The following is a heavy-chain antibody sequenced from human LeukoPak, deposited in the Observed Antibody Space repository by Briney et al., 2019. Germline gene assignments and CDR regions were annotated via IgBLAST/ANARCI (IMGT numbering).Heavy chain of an antibody. CDR3: AREIGSSGWYPGGTLDY. J-gene: IGHJ4*02. CDR2: TYYRSKRYN. Sequence: SQTLALTCAISGDIVSSNSAAGNWIRRSPSRGLEWLGRTYYRSKRYNDYAVSVKSRISINPDTSKNQFSLQLNSGTPEDTAVYYCAREIGSSGWYPGGTLDYWGQGTLVTVSS. D-gene: IGHD6-19*01. V-gene: IGHV6-1*01. CDR1: GDIVSSNSAA.